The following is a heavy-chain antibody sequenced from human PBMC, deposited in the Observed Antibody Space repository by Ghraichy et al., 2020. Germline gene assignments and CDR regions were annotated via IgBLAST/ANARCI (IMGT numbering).Heavy chain of an antibody. CDR1: GFKFEDYV. J-gene: IGHJ6*02. CDR2: ISWNSGST. Sequence: SLRLSCAASGFKFEDYVMHWVRQAPGKGLGWVSGISWNSGSTGYADSVKGRFTISRDNAKNSLFLQMNSLRSEDTALYYCAKDLTIFSGAMDVGGQGTTVTFSS. V-gene: IGHV3-9*01. CDR3: AKDLTIFSGAMDV. D-gene: IGHD3-3*01.